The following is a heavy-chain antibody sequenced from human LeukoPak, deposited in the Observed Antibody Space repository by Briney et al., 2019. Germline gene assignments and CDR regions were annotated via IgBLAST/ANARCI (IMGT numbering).Heavy chain of an antibody. CDR1: GGSISSYY. D-gene: IGHD6-13*01. V-gene: IGHV4-59*08. CDR3: ARGGGSSWTPSSY. CDR2: IYYTGST. J-gene: IGHJ4*02. Sequence: SETLSLTCTVSGGSISSYYWSWIRQPPGKGLEWIGYIYYTGSTNYNPSLKSRVTISIDTSKNQFSLKLSSVTAADTAVYYCARGGGSSWTPSSYWGQGTLLTVSS.